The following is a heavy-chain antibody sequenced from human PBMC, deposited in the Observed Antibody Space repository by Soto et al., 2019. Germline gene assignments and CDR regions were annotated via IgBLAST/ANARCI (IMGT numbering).Heavy chain of an antibody. Sequence: SVKVSCKASGGTFSSYAISWVRQAPGQGLEWMGGIIPIFGTANYAQKFQGRVTITADESTSTAYMELSSLRSEDTAVYYCANLSMVRGVIISFLEYYFDYWGQATLVTVSS. D-gene: IGHD3-10*01. V-gene: IGHV1-69*13. J-gene: IGHJ4*02. CDR3: ANLSMVRGVIISFLEYYFDY. CDR2: IIPIFGTA. CDR1: GGTFSSYA.